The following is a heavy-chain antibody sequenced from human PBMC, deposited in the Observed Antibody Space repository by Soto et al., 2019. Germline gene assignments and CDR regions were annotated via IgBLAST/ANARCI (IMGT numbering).Heavy chain of an antibody. CDR3: ARPPYSASYYYFDQ. CDR1: GYSFTSYW. Sequence: PGESLKISCKASGYSFTSYWIGWVRQMPGKGLEWMGIIYPGDSDTIYSPSFQGQVTISADKSISTAYLQWNSLKAWDTAMYYCARPPYSASYYYFDQWGQGTPVTVSS. V-gene: IGHV5-51*01. D-gene: IGHD1-26*01. J-gene: IGHJ4*02. CDR2: IYPGDSDT.